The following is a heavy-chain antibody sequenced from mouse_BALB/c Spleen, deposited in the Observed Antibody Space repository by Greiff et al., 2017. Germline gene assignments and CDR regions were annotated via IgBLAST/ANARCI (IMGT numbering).Heavy chain of an antibody. Sequence: EVQVVESGGDLVKPGGSLKLSCAASGFTFSSYGMSWVRQTPDKRLEWVATISSGGSYTYYPDSVKGRFTISRDNAKNTLYLQMSSLKSEDTAMYYCARHDDRYYFDYWGQGTTLTVSS. D-gene: IGHD2-12*01. V-gene: IGHV5-6*01. CDR2: ISSGGSYT. J-gene: IGHJ2*01. CDR3: ARHDDRYYFDY. CDR1: GFTFSSYG.